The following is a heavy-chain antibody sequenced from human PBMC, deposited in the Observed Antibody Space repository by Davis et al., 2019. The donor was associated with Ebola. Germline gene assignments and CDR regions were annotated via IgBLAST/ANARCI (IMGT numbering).Heavy chain of an antibody. CDR3: GRGQDWGPDY. D-gene: IGHD3/OR15-3a*01. CDR1: GASITSHY. CDR2: THYSGDT. J-gene: IGHJ4*02. Sequence: PSETLSLTCTVSGASITSHYWAWIRQSPEKGLEWIGYTHYSGDTNSNPSLKSRVTMSVDTSKNQFSLKLRSVTAADTAIYYCGRGQDWGPDYWGQGTVVTVSS. V-gene: IGHV4-59*11.